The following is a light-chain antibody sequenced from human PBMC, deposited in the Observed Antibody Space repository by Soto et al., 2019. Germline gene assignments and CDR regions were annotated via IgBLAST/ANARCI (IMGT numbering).Light chain of an antibody. J-gene: IGLJ1*01. CDR2: DVS. V-gene: IGLV2-14*03. Sequence: QSVLAQPPSASGSPGQSVTITCTGTSSDVGGYNYVSWYQHHPGKAPKLMIYDVSNRPSGVSNRFSGSKSGNTASLIISGLQAEDDADYYCSSYTSSSTLSSYVFCTGTKVTVL. CDR3: SSYTSSSTLSSYV. CDR1: SSDVGGYNY.